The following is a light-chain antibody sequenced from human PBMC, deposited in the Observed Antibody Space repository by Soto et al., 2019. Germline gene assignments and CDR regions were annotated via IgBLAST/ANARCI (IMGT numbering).Light chain of an antibody. CDR1: QSVSGSY. CDR3: QQYDNWPWT. V-gene: IGKV3D-15*01. Sequence: EIVMTQSPDTLSVSPGERATLSCRASQSVSGSYLAWYQQKLGQAPRLLIYGASSRATGIPDRFSGSGSGTEFTLTISSLLSEDFAVYYCQQYDNWPWTFGQGNKVDI. CDR2: GAS. J-gene: IGKJ1*01.